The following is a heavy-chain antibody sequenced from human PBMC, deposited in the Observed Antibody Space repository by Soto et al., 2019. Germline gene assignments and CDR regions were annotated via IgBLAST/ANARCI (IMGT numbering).Heavy chain of an antibody. V-gene: IGHV1-69*13. D-gene: IGHD2-2*01. J-gene: IGHJ6*02. CDR2: IIPIFGTA. CDR3: ARGYCGSTSCPPPHYYYYYGMDV. Sequence: GASVKVSCKASGGTFSSYAISWVRQAPGQGLEWMGGIIPIFGTANYAQKFQGRVTITADESTSTAYMELSSLRSEDTAVYYCARGYCGSTSCPPPHYYYYYGMDVWGQGTTVTVSS. CDR1: GGTFSSYA.